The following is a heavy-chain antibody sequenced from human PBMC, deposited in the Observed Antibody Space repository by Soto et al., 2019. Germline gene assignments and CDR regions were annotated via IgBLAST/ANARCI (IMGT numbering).Heavy chain of an antibody. CDR3: ARADCTGAYCYSWPFNYGVDV. CDR1: GFTFNTYG. Sequence: QVQLVESGGGVVQPGESLRLSCTTSGFTFNTYGRHWVRQAPGKGLEWVAIIWYDGSNKYYADSVKGRFTISRDNSKNTLYLQMNSLRAEDTALYYCARADCTGAYCYSWPFNYGVDVWGQGTTVTVSS. V-gene: IGHV3-33*08. CDR2: IWYDGSNK. D-gene: IGHD2-15*01. J-gene: IGHJ6*02.